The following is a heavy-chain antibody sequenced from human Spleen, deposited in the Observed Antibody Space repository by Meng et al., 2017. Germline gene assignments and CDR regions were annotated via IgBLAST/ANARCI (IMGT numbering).Heavy chain of an antibody. D-gene: IGHD3-10*01. CDR2: IYYSGST. CDR3: ARGRGVSGAGY. J-gene: IGHJ4*02. Sequence: SETLSLTCTVSGGSLSSYSWTWIRQSPGKGLEWIGYIYYSGSTNYNPSLKSRVTISIHTSKNQFSLKLSSVTAADTAVYYCARGRGVSGAGYWGQGTQVTVSS. CDR1: GGSLSSYS. V-gene: IGHV4-59*01.